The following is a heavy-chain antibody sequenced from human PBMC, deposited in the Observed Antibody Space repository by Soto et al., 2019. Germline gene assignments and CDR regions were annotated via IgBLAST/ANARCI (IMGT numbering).Heavy chain of an antibody. CDR3: ARVFRPYYGMDV. Sequence: ASGTLSLTCTVPGGSISSLWFYLSWDRQHPGKGLEWIGYIYYSGSTYYNPSLKSRVTISVDTSKNQFSLKLSSVTAADTAVYYCARVFRPYYGMDVWGQGTTVTVSS. CDR1: GGSISSLWFY. V-gene: IGHV4-31*03. CDR2: IYYSGST. J-gene: IGHJ6*02.